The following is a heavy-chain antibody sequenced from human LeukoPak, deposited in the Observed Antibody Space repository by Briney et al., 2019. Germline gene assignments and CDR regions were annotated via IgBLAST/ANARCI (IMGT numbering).Heavy chain of an antibody. Sequence: GGSLRLSCAASGFTFCSYGMHWVRQAPGKGLEWEAVISYDGSNKYYADSVKGRFTISRDNSKNTLYLKMNSLRAEDTAVYYCAKDDQHYGDYPGWFDPWGQGTLVTVSS. CDR3: AKDDQHYGDYPGWFDP. CDR1: GFTFCSYG. V-gene: IGHV3-30*18. CDR2: ISYDGSNK. D-gene: IGHD4-17*01. J-gene: IGHJ5*02.